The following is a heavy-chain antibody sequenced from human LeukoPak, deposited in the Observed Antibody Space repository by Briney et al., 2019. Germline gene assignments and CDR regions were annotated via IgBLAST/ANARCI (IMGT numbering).Heavy chain of an antibody. CDR2: ISSSSNYI. D-gene: IGHD6-19*01. J-gene: IGHJ4*02. CDR3: ARGDGHRIAVSHGFDY. V-gene: IGHV3-21*01. CDR1: GFTFSSYA. Sequence: AGGSLRLSCAASGFTFSSYAMSWVRQAPGKGLEWVSSISSSSNYIYYADSVKGRFTISRDNAKNSLYLQMNSLRDEDTAVYYCARGDGHRIAVSHGFDYWGQGTLVTVSS.